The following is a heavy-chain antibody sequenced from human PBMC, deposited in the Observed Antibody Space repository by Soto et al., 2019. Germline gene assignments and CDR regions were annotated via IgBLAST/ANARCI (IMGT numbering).Heavy chain of an antibody. V-gene: IGHV3-23*01. Sequence: GGSLRLSCAASGFTFSSYAMSWVRKAPGKGLEWVSAISGSGGSTYYADSVKGRFTISRDNSKNTLYLQMNSLRAEDPAVYYCAKDTAVAQVYYFDYWGQGTLVTVSS. CDR2: ISGSGGST. D-gene: IGHD6-19*01. J-gene: IGHJ4*02. CDR1: GFTFSSYA. CDR3: AKDTAVAQVYYFDY.